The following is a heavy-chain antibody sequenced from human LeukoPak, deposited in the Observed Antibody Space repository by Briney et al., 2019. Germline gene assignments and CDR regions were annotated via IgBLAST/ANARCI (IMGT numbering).Heavy chain of an antibody. Sequence: PRGSLRLSCAASGFSFSYYGMNWVRRAPGKGLEWISYIHERGSPIYYADSVKGRFTISRDNAKNSLYLQMNSLRAEDTAVYYCARDFDYWGQGTLVTVSS. CDR1: GFSFSYYG. V-gene: IGHV3-48*01. CDR2: IHERGSPI. J-gene: IGHJ4*02. CDR3: ARDFDY.